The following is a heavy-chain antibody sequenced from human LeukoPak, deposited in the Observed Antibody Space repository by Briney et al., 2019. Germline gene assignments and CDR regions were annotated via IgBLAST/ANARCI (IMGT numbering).Heavy chain of an antibody. Sequence: GGSLRLSCAASGFTFSSYAMSWVRQAPGKGLEWVSAISGSGGSTYYEDSVKGRFTISRDNSKNTLYLQMNSLRAEDTAVYYCAKVSSETYSSGWYSQYFDYWGQGTLVTVSS. V-gene: IGHV3-23*01. CDR1: GFTFSSYA. J-gene: IGHJ4*02. CDR3: AKVSSETYSSGWYSQYFDY. CDR2: ISGSGGST. D-gene: IGHD6-19*01.